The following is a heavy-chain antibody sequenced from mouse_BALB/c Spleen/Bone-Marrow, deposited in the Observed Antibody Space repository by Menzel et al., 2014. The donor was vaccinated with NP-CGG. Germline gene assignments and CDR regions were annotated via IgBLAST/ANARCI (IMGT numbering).Heavy chain of an antibody. CDR3: ARGRDWFDY. CDR1: GFTFSGYG. J-gene: IGHJ2*01. Sequence: EVMLVESGGGLVQPGGSLKLSCAASGFTFSGYGMSWVRQTPDKGPELVATISGSGSSTYYPDSVKGRFTISRDNARNTLYLQMSSLKSEDTAMYYCARGRDWFDYWGQGTTLTVSS. D-gene: IGHD3-3*01. V-gene: IGHV5-6-3*01. CDR2: ISGSGSST.